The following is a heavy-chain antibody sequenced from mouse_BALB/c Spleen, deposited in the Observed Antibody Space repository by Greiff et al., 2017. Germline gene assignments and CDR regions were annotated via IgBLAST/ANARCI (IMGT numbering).Heavy chain of an antibody. CDR2: IRTKANGYTT. V-gene: IGHV7-3*02. CDR1: GFTFTDYY. CDR3: ARGGSAWFAY. Sequence: EVNVVESGGGLVQPGGSLRLSCATSGFTFTDYYMSWVRQPPGKALEWLGFIRTKANGYTTEYSASVKGRFTISRDNSQSILYLQMNTLRAEDRATYYCARGGSAWFAYWGQGTLVTVSA. J-gene: IGHJ3*01.